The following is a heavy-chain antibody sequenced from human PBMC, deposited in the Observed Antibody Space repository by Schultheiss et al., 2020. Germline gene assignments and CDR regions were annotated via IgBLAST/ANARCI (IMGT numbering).Heavy chain of an antibody. J-gene: IGHJ4*02. Sequence: GGSLRLSCAASGFTVSSNYMSWVRQAPGKGLEWVSVIYSGGSAYYADYVKGRFTISRDNSKNTLYLQMNSLRAENTAVYYCAREPNGYSGYDVWGEGTLVIVSS. CDR3: AREPNGYSGYDV. CDR1: GFTVSSNY. D-gene: IGHD5-12*01. V-gene: IGHV3-66*01. CDR2: IYSGGSA.